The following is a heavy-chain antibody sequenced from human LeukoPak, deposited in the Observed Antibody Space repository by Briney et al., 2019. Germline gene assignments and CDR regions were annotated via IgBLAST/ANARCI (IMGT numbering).Heavy chain of an antibody. CDR2: ISSSSSYI. Sequence: GGSLRLSCAASGFTFSSYSMNWVRQAPGKGLGWVSSISSSSSYIYYADSVKGRFTISRDNAKNSLYLQMNSLRAEDTAVYCCTRLVGGSRGYSYGFDYWGQGTLVTVSS. V-gene: IGHV3-21*01. CDR3: TRLVGGSRGYSYGFDY. CDR1: GFTFSSYS. D-gene: IGHD5-18*01. J-gene: IGHJ4*02.